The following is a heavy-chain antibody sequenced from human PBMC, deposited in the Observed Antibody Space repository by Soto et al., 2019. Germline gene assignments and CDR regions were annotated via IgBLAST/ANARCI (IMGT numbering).Heavy chain of an antibody. CDR3: AKGGPDAFCAGGRCYFDS. V-gene: IGHV3-9*01. CDR2: ITWNGNVI. CDR1: GFTFDDYA. Sequence: EVQMVESGGGFIQPGRSLGLSCAASGFTFDDYAMHWVRLVPGRGLEWVSSITWNGNVIGYADSVKGRFTVSRDNAKNSRYLELRDLRPEDTAFYYCAKGGPDAFCAGGRCYFDSWGHGIQVTVSS. D-gene: IGHD2-8*02. J-gene: IGHJ4*03.